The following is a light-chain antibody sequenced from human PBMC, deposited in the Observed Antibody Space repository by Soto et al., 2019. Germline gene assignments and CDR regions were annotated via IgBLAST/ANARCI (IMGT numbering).Light chain of an antibody. CDR1: SSNIGSNS. CDR2: RNN. Sequence: QSVLTQPPSASGTPGQRVTISCFGGSSNIGSNSVYWYQQLPGTAPKLLIYRNNQRPSGVPDRFSGSKSGTSASLAISGLRSEDEADYYCATWDGSLSGRVFGGGTQLTVL. J-gene: IGLJ3*02. V-gene: IGLV1-47*01. CDR3: ATWDGSLSGRV.